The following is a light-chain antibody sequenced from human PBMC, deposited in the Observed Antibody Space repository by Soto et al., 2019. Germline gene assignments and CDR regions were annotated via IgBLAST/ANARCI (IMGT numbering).Light chain of an antibody. CDR2: KAS. Sequence: DIQMTQSPSTLSASVGDRVTITCRASQSISTWLAWYQQKPGKAPKLLIYKASSLESGVPSRFSGSGSGADFTLTISSLQPEDVAVYYCQQFYIPPPTFGQGTKVDI. CDR3: QQFYIPPPT. CDR1: QSISTW. V-gene: IGKV1-5*03. J-gene: IGKJ1*01.